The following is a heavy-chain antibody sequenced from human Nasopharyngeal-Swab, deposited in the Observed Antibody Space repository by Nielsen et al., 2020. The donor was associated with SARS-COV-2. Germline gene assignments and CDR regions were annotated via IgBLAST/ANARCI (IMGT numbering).Heavy chain of an antibody. CDR3: AREGVPAAKDAFDI. CDR1: GFTFDDYG. D-gene: IGHD2-2*01. CDR2: INWNGGGT. V-gene: IGHV3-20*04. J-gene: IGHJ3*02. Sequence: GGSLRLSCAASGFTFDDYGMSWVRQAPGKGLEWVSGINWNGGGTGYADSVKGRFTISRDNAKNSLYLQMNSLRAEDTALYYCAREGVPAAKDAFDIWGQGTMVTVSS.